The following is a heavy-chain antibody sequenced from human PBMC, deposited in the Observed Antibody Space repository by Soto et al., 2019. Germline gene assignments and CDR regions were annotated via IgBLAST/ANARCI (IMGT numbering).Heavy chain of an antibody. CDR1: GYTFSSYA. V-gene: IGHV1-18*01. CDR2: IITYNGNT. J-gene: IGHJ4*02. CDR3: ARTRPPVDY. Sequence: QVQLVQSGAEVKKPGASVKVSCKASGYTFSSYAISWVRQAPGQGLEWMGWIITYNGNTNYAQKLQVRVTMTTETSTTTAYMDLRSLKSDDTAVYYCARTRPPVDYWGQGTLVTVSS.